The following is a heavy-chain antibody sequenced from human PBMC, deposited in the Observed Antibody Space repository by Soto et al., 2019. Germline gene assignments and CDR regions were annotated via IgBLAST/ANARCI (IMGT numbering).Heavy chain of an antibody. J-gene: IGHJ6*02. CDR1: GGSISSYY. V-gene: IGHV4-59*01. Sequence: SETLSLTCTVSGGSISSYYWSWIRQPPGKGLEWIGYIYYSGSTNYNPSRKSRVTISVDTSKNQFSLKLSSVTAADTAVYYCARSPIVVVPDVWGQGTTVTVSS. CDR2: IYYSGST. D-gene: IGHD2-2*01. CDR3: ARSPIVVVPDV.